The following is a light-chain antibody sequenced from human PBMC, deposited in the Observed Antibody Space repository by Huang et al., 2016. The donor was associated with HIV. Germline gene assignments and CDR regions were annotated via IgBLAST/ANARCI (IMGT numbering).Light chain of an antibody. CDR1: QSVFYSSNNKNY. CDR3: QQYYSTPFT. Sequence: DIVMTQSPDSLAVSLGERATINCKSSQSVFYSSNNKNYLAWYQQKPGQPPKLLIYLASTREAGVPARFSGSGCGTDFTLTISSLQAEDVAVYYCQQYYSTPFTFGPGTKVDIK. V-gene: IGKV4-1*01. CDR2: LAS. J-gene: IGKJ3*01.